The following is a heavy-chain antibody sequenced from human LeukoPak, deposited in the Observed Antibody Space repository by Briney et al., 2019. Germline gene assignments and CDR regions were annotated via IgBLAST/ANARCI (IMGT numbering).Heavy chain of an antibody. Sequence: GGSLRLSCAASGFTFSSYSMTWVRQAPGKGLEWVSSISSSSSYIYYADSVKGRFTISRDNAKNSLYLQMNSLRAEDTAVYYCAREYSSSWYPGAFDYWGQGTLVTVSS. D-gene: IGHD6-13*01. CDR1: GFTFSSYS. J-gene: IGHJ4*02. CDR2: ISSSSSYI. V-gene: IGHV3-21*01. CDR3: AREYSSSWYPGAFDY.